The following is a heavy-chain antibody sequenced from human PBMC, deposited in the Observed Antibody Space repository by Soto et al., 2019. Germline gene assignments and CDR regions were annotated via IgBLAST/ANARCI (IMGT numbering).Heavy chain of an antibody. V-gene: IGHV1-18*01. D-gene: IGHD2-2*02. J-gene: IGHJ6*02. CDR1: GYTFTSYG. CDR3: ARDLPIVVVPAAIQWFGTVTTNYYYGMGV. Sequence: QVQLVQSGAEVKKPGASVKVSCKASGYTFTSYGISWVRQAPGQGLEWMGWISAYNGNTNYAQKLQGRVTMTTDTSTSTAYMELRSLRSDDTAVYYCARDLPIVVVPAAIQWFGTVTTNYYYGMGVWGQGTTVTVSS. CDR2: ISAYNGNT.